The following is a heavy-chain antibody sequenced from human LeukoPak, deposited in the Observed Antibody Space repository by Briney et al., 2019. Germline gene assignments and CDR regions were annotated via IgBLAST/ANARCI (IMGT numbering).Heavy chain of an antibody. CDR2: IYSSGST. Sequence: SETLSLTCTVSGGSISSYYWSWIRQPAGKGLEWIGRIYSSGSTIYNPSLKSRVTMSVDKSKNQFSLKLPSVTAADTAVYYCARDMDHHPFYWFDPWGQGTLVTVSS. J-gene: IGHJ5*02. D-gene: IGHD2/OR15-2a*01. V-gene: IGHV4-4*07. CDR3: ARDMDHHPFYWFDP. CDR1: GGSISSYY.